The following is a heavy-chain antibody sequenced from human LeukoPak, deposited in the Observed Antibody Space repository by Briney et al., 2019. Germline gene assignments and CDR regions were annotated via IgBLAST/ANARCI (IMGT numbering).Heavy chain of an antibody. V-gene: IGHV4-34*01. D-gene: IGHD2-15*01. CDR2: INHSGRT. CDR1: GGSFSGYY. J-gene: IGHJ6*03. Sequence: PSETLSLTCAVYGGSFSGYYWSWIRQPPGKGLEWIGEINHSGRTNYNPSLKSRVTISVDTSKNQFSLQLNSVTPEDTAVYYCARGPQVVGYFYIDVWDKGSTVTVSS. CDR3: ARGPQVVGYFYIDV.